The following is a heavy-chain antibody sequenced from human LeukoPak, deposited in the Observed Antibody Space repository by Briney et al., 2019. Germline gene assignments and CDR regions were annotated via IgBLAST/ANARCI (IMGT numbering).Heavy chain of an antibody. CDR3: ARESAYCGSDCRSLSDH. V-gene: IGHV3-23*01. CDR2: ISGSGGRS. CDR1: GFTFSRHS. J-gene: IGHJ4*02. Sequence: GGSLRLSCAASGFTFSRHSMSWVRQAPGKGLEWVSVISGSGGRSYSGDSVKGRFTISRDNSKNTLYLQMNSLRADDTAIYYCARESAYCGSDCRSLSDHWGQGTPVTVSS. D-gene: IGHD2-21*02.